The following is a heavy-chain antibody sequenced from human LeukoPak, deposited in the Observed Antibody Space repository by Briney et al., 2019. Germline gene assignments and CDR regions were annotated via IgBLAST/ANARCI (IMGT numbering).Heavy chain of an antibody. D-gene: IGHD3-22*01. J-gene: IGHJ3*02. Sequence: PSETLSLTCAVYGGSFSGYYWSWIRQPPGKGLEWIGEINHSGSTNYNPSLKSRVTISVDTSKNQFSLKPSSVTAADTAVYYCARSYDRSGYSAFDIWGQGTMVTVSS. CDR3: ARSYDRSGYSAFDI. V-gene: IGHV4-34*01. CDR1: GGSFSGYY. CDR2: INHSGST.